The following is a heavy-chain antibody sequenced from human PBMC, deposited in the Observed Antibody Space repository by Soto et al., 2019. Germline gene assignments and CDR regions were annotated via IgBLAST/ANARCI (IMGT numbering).Heavy chain of an antibody. CDR2: IWFDGSKK. V-gene: IGHV3-33*01. CDR3: ARAHTMMILDRFDP. CDR1: GFKFRNYA. J-gene: IGHJ5*02. D-gene: IGHD3-22*01. Sequence: GGSLRLSCAASGFKFRNYAIHWVRQAPGKGLEWLAVIWFDGSKKYYADSVKGRFTISRDNSRNTVYLDMNSLTADDSGVFYCARAHTMMILDRFDPWGHGTLVTVSS.